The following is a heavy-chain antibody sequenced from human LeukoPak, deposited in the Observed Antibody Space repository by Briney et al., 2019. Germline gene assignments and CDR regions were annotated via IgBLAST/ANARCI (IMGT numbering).Heavy chain of an antibody. J-gene: IGHJ5*02. Sequence: GGSLRPSCAASGFTFSSYSMSWVRQAPGKGLEWASAIRDRGDTTYYADSVKGRFTISRDNSRNTLYLQMNSLTADDTAIYYCAKDSEGYWFDPWGQGTLVTVSS. CDR2: IRDRGDTT. CDR3: AKDSEGYWFDP. CDR1: GFTFSSYS. V-gene: IGHV3-23*01.